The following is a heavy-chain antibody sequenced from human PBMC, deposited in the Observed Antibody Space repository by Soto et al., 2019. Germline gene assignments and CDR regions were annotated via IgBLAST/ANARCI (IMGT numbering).Heavy chain of an antibody. D-gene: IGHD6-13*01. CDR2: ISSSGTNI. Sequence: EVQLMESGGGLVQPGGSLRLSCTASGFTLSSYSMNWVRQAPGKGLEWLSYISSSGTNIHYADSVKGRFTISRDNAKNSLFLQMDSLRVEDTAVDYCARPCNSWYLDYFDYWGQGTLVTVSS. V-gene: IGHV3-48*01. J-gene: IGHJ4*02. CDR3: ARPCNSWYLDYFDY. CDR1: GFTLSSYS.